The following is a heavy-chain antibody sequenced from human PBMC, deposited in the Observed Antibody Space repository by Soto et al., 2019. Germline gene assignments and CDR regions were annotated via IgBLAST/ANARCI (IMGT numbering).Heavy chain of an antibody. CDR1: GYTFTSYY. V-gene: IGHV1-46*01. Sequence: ASVPVSCQASGYTFTSYYMHWLRQAPGQELEWMGIINTSGGSTATEQRLQGRVTINRDTSLSTLYMDLSSQTSEDGLVYYFSRGSVVVTAIDFVIDFWGQGPTVTVSS. CDR2: INTSGGST. D-gene: IGHD2-21*02. J-gene: IGHJ6*02. CDR3: SRGSVVVTAIDFVIDF.